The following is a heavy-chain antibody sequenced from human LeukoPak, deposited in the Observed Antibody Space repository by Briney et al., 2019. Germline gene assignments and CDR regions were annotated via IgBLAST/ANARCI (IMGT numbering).Heavy chain of an antibody. Sequence: GGSLRLSCAASGFTFSSYAMHWVRQAPGKGLEWVAVISYDGSNKYYADSVKGRFTISRDNSKNTLYLQMNSLRAEDTAVYYCARAFLRGVIITYYFDYWGQGTQVTVSS. CDR2: ISYDGSNK. CDR1: GFTFSSYA. J-gene: IGHJ4*02. V-gene: IGHV3-30*04. CDR3: ARAFLRGVIITYYFDY. D-gene: IGHD3-10*01.